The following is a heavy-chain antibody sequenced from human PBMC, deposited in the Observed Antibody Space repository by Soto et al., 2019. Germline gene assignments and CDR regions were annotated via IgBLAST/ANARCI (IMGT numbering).Heavy chain of an antibody. CDR3: TTFPPPVIDILTGYGYDY. CDR2: IKSKTDGGTT. Sequence: PGGSLRLSCAASGFTFSNAWMNWVRQAPGKGLEWVGRIKSKTDGGTTDYAAPVKGRFTISRDDSKNTLYLQMNSLKTEDTAVYYCTTFPPPVIDILTGYGYDYLGQGTLVTVSS. V-gene: IGHV3-15*07. J-gene: IGHJ4*02. CDR1: GFTFSNAW. D-gene: IGHD3-9*01.